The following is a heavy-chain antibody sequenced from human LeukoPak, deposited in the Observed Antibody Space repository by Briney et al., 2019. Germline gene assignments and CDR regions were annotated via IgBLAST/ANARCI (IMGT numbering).Heavy chain of an antibody. CDR1: GFTFDDYT. J-gene: IGHJ4*02. V-gene: IGHV3-43*01. CDR3: AKAPRYGGNRPFDY. Sequence: GGSLRLSCAASGFTFDDYTMHWVRQAPGKGLEWVSLISWDGGSTYYADSVKGRFTISRDNTKNSLYLQMNSLRTEDTALYYCAKAPRYGGNRPFDYWGQGTLVTVSS. D-gene: IGHD4-23*01. CDR2: ISWDGGST.